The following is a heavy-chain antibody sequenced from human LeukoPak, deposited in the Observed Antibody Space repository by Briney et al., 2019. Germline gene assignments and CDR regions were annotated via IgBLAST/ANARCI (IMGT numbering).Heavy chain of an antibody. Sequence: GGSLRLSCAASGFTFSSYSMNWVRQAPGKGLEWVSYISSSSSTIYYADSVKGRFTISRDNAKNSLYLQMNSLRAEDTAVYYCASEAFGEVIPYWGQGTLVTVSS. CDR2: ISSSSSTI. J-gene: IGHJ4*02. V-gene: IGHV3-48*01. CDR1: GFTFSSYS. CDR3: ASEAFGEVIPY. D-gene: IGHD3-16*01.